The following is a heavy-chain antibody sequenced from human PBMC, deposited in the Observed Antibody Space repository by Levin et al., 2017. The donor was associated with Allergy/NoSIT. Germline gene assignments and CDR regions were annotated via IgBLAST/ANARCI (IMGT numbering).Heavy chain of an antibody. CDR1: GFTFSSYA. D-gene: IGHD3-9*01. V-gene: IGHV3-30-3*01. J-gene: IGHJ6*02. Sequence: HPGGSLRLSCAASGFTFSSYAMHWVRQAPGKGLEWVAVISYDGSNKYYADSVKGRFTISRDNSKNTLYLQMNSLRAEDTAVYYCARDVYDILTGYHPPYYYYGMDVWGQGTTVTVSS. CDR2: ISYDGSNK. CDR3: ARDVYDILTGYHPPYYYYGMDV.